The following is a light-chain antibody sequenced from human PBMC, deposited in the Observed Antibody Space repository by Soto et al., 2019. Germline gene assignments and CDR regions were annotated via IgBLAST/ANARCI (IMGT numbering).Light chain of an antibody. CDR2: AAS. J-gene: IGKJ4*01. V-gene: IGKV1-39*01. CDR3: QQSYSTPLT. Sequence: DIQMTQSPSSLSASVGDRVTITCRASQSISSYLNWYQQKPGTAPKLLIYAASSLQSGVPSRFSGSGSGTDFTLTISSLQPEDFATYYCQQSYSTPLTLGGGTKVDIK. CDR1: QSISSY.